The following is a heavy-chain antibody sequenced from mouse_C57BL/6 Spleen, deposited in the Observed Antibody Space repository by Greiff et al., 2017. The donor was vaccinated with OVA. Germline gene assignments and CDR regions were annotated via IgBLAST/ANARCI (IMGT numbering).Heavy chain of an antibody. D-gene: IGHD1-1*01. J-gene: IGHJ2*01. Sequence: EVQLVESGPGLVKPSQSLSLTCSVTGYSITSGYYWNWIRQFPGNKLEWMGYISYDGSNNYNPSLKNRISITRDTSKNQFFLKLNSVTTEDTATYYCAREMGYYYGSSYVRYFDYWGQGTTLTVSS. CDR3: AREMGYYYGSSYVRYFDY. V-gene: IGHV3-6*01. CDR2: ISYDGSN. CDR1: GYSITSGYY.